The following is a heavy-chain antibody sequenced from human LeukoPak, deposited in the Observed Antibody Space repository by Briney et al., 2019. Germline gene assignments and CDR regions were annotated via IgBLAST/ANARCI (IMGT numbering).Heavy chain of an antibody. J-gene: IGHJ4*02. V-gene: IGHV4-34*01. D-gene: IGHD3-10*01. CDR2: INHSGST. Sequence: SETLSLTCAVYGGSFSGYYWSWIRQPPGKGLEWIGEINHSGSTNYNPSLKSRVTISVDTSKNQFSLKLSSATAADTAVYYCARVELLWFGELDYWGQGTLSPSPQ. CDR1: GGSFSGYY. CDR3: ARVELLWFGELDY.